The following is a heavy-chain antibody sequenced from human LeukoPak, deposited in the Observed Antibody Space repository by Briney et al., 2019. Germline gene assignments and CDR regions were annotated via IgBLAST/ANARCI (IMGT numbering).Heavy chain of an antibody. CDR2: INHSGST. CDR1: GGSFSGYY. Sequence: SETLSLTCAVYGGSFSGYYWSWIRQPPGKGLEWIGEINHSGSTNYNPSLKSRVTISVDTSKNQFSLKLSSVTAADTAVYYCARWIEYSTGWYFDYWGQGTLVTVSS. J-gene: IGHJ4*02. CDR3: ARWIEYSTGWYFDY. D-gene: IGHD6-19*01. V-gene: IGHV4-34*01.